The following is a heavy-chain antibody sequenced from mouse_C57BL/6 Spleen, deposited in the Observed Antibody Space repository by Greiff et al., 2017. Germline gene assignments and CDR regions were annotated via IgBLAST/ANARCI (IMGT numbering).Heavy chain of an antibody. Sequence: VQLQQSGPELVKPGDSVKISCKASGYSFTGYFMNWVMQSHGKSLEWIGRINPYNGDTFYNQKFKGKATLTVDKSSSTAHMELRSLTSEDSAVYYCAREGYYYGSSSYAMDYWGQGTSVTVSS. CDR3: AREGYYYGSSSYAMDY. CDR2: INPYNGDT. D-gene: IGHD1-1*01. CDR1: GYSFTGYF. V-gene: IGHV1-20*01. J-gene: IGHJ4*01.